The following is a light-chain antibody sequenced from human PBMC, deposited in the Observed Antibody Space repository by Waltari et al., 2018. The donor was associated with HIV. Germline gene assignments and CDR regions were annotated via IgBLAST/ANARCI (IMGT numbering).Light chain of an antibody. CDR2: DSE. Sequence: VVTQEPSLTVSPGDTVTLSCASFSGGVARSHFPYWFQLKPGQPPRTLIYDSEKRPPLTSGRFSGSLAGGRAILTLSGALPEDEAEYFCLLSYGGVRVFGGGTNLTV. V-gene: IGLV7-46*01. CDR1: SGGVARSHF. J-gene: IGLJ2*01. CDR3: LLSYGGVRV.